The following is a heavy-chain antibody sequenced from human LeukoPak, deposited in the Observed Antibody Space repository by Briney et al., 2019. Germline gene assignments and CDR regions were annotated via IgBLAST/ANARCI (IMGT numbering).Heavy chain of an antibody. CDR1: GFTSNTYA. CDR3: AKAGSGWIFDN. CDR2: ISGSGANT. J-gene: IGHJ4*02. V-gene: IGHV3-23*01. D-gene: IGHD6-19*01. Sequence: GGSLRLSCAASGFTSNTYAMSWVRQAPGKGLEWVSAISGSGANTYYADSVKGRFTISRDNSKNTLYLQMNSLRAEDTAVYYCAKAGSGWIFDNWGQGTLVTVSS.